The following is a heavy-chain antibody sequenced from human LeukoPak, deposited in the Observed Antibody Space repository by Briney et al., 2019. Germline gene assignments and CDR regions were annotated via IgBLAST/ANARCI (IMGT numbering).Heavy chain of an antibody. J-gene: IGHJ2*01. V-gene: IGHV3-7*01. CDR3: ASGQGWHFDL. Sequence: PGGSLRLSCAASGFIFSSYWLSWVRHAPGKGLECVANIKPDGREKNYVDSVKGRFTVSRDNSRNSLFLQMNNLRAEDTAVYYCASGQGWHFDLWGRGTLVTVSS. CDR1: GFIFSSYW. CDR2: IKPDGREK.